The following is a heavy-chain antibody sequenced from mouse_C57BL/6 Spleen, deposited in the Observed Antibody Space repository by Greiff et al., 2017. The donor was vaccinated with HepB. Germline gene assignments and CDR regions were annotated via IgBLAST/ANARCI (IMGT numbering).Heavy chain of an antibody. Sequence: QVQLKQPGAELVRPGSSVKLSCKASGYTFTSYWMDWVKQRPGQGLEWIGNIYPSDSETHYNQKFKDKATLTVDKSSSTAYMQLSSLTSEDSAVYYCARSIYYGNYVDYWGQGTTLTVSS. CDR2: IYPSDSET. D-gene: IGHD2-1*01. CDR3: ARSIYYGNYVDY. V-gene: IGHV1-61*01. J-gene: IGHJ2*01. CDR1: GYTFTSYW.